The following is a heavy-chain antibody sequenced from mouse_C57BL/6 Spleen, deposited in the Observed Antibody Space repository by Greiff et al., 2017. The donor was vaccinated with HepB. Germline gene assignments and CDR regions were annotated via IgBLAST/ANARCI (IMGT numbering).Heavy chain of an antibody. Sequence: QVHVKQSGAELARPGASVKMSCKASGYTFTSYTMHWVKQRPGQGLEWIGYINPSSGYTKYNQKFKDKATLTADKSSSTAYMQLSSLTTEDSAVYYCARAGDYDDVDFDYWGQGTTLTVSS. CDR1: GYTFTSYT. J-gene: IGHJ2*01. CDR2: INPSSGYT. D-gene: IGHD2-4*01. CDR3: ARAGDYDDVDFDY. V-gene: IGHV1-4*01.